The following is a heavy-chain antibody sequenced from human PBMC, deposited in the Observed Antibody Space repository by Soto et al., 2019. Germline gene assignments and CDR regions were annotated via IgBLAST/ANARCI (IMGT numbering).Heavy chain of an antibody. Sequence: PSETLSLTCAVSGYSISSGYYWGWIRQPPGKGLEWIGSIYHSGSTYYNPSLKSRVTISVDTSKNQFSLKLSSLTAADTAVYYCARGRLKPIAAAGSNWFDPWGQGTLVTVSS. D-gene: IGHD6-13*01. CDR2: IYHSGST. J-gene: IGHJ5*02. CDR3: ARGRLKPIAAAGSNWFDP. V-gene: IGHV4-38-2*01. CDR1: GYSISSGYY.